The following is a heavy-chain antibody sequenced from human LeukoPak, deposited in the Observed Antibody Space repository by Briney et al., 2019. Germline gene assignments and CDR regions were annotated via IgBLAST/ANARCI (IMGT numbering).Heavy chain of an antibody. D-gene: IGHD5-12*01. Sequence: PGESLRLSCTASGLTFSYAWMSWVRQAPGQGLEWVGRIKNKGDGGTTDYAAPVKGRFIISRDDSENTLYLQMNSLKSEDTAMYYCTTAGISGSRWWYDGLDVWGKGTTVTVSS. CDR3: TTAGISGSRWWYDGLDV. CDR2: IKNKGDGGTT. CDR1: GLTFSYAW. V-gene: IGHV3-15*01. J-gene: IGHJ6*04.